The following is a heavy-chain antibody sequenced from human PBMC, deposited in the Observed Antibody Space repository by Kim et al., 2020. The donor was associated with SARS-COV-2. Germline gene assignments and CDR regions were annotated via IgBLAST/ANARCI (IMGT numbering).Heavy chain of an antibody. V-gene: IGHV3-7*01. CDR1: GFTFSSYW. CDR2: IKQDGSEK. D-gene: IGHD2-15*01. J-gene: IGHJ6*02. CDR3: ARAMEYCSGGSCYSDYYYGMDV. Sequence: GGSLRLSCAASGFTFSSYWMSWVRQAPGKGLEWVANIKQDGSEKYYVDSVKGRFTISRDNAKNSLYLQMNSLRAEDTAVYYCARAMEYCSGGSCYSDYYYGMDVWGQGTTVTVSS.